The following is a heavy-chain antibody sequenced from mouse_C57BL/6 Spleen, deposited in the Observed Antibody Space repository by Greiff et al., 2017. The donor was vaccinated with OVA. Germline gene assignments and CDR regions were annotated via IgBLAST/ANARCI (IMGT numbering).Heavy chain of an antibody. Sequence: QVQLKQPGAELVKPGASVKVSCKASGYTFTSYWMHWVKQRPGQGLEWIGRIHPSDSDTYYNQNFKGKATLTVDKTSSTAYMQHSSLTAEDTAVYYSAIESSIFDYWGKGTTLTVSS. CDR3: AIESSIFDY. J-gene: IGHJ2*01. V-gene: IGHV1-74*01. CDR2: IHPSDSDT. CDR1: GYTFTSYW.